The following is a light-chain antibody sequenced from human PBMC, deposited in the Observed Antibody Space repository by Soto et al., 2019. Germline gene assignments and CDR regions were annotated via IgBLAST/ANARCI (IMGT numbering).Light chain of an antibody. J-gene: IGKJ1*01. CDR1: QSVSSSY. V-gene: IGKV3-20*01. CDR3: QQYGSSPWT. Sequence: EIVLTQSPGTLSSSPGERATLSCRASQSVSSSYLAWYQQKPGQAPRLLIYGASSRATGIPDRFSGSGSGTDFTLTISRLEPEEFAVYYCQQYGSSPWTFGQGTKVEIK. CDR2: GAS.